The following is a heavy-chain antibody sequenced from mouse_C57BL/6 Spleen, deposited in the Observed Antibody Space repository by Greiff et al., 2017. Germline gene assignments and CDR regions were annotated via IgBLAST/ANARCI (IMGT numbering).Heavy chain of an antibody. CDR2: ISSGSSNI. J-gene: IGHJ4*01. CDR3: ASGGYYDYAMDY. CDR1: GFTFSDYG. V-gene: IGHV5-17*01. Sequence: EVQVVESGGGLVKPGGSLKLSCAASGFTFSDYGMHWVRQAPEKGLEWVAYISSGSSNIYYADTVKGRFTISRDNAKNTLFLQMTSLRSEDTAMYYCASGGYYDYAMDYWGQGTSVPVSS. D-gene: IGHD2-3*01.